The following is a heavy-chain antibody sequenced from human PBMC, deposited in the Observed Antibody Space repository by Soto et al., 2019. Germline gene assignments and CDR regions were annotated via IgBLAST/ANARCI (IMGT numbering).Heavy chain of an antibody. CDR2: IYYRGNA. J-gene: IGHJ4*02. CDR1: DDSINSAKYY. V-gene: IGHV4-39*01. D-gene: IGHD3-9*01. Sequence: QLQLQESGPGLVKPSETLSLTCSVSDDSINSAKYYWGWIRQPPGKALEWIGSIYYRGNAYYNPSLQTRVTRALDKSKSQFALKLNSVTAADSVVYFCARLEGLATISYYFGFWGPGALVTVSS. CDR3: ARLEGLATISYYFGF.